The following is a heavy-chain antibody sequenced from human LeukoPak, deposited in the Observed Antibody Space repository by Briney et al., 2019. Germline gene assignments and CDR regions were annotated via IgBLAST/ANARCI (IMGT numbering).Heavy chain of an antibody. CDR2: IYWNDDK. CDR3: ARRRGPTDEFDY. CDR1: GFSLSTSGVG. D-gene: IGHD4-17*01. V-gene: IGHV2-5*01. Sequence: SGPTLVNPTQTLTLACTFSGFSLSTSGVGVGWIRQPPGKALEWLALIYWNDDKRYSPSLKSRLTITKDTSKNQVVLTMANMDPVDTATYYCARRRGPTDEFDYWGQGTLVTVSS. J-gene: IGHJ4*02.